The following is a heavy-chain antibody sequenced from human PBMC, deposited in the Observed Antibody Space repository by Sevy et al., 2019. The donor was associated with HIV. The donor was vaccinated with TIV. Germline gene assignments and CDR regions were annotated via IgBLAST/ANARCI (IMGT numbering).Heavy chain of an antibody. V-gene: IGHV3-30*02. D-gene: IGHD3-3*01. J-gene: IGHJ4*02. Sequence: GGSLRLSCAASGFTFSSYGMHWVRQAPGKGLEWVAFIRYDGSNKYYADSVKGRFTISRDSSKNTLYLQMNSLRAEDTAVYYCAGNPDYDFWSGYYLRINPFDYWGQGTLVTVSS. CDR1: GFTFSSYG. CDR3: AGNPDYDFWSGYYLRINPFDY. CDR2: IRYDGSNK.